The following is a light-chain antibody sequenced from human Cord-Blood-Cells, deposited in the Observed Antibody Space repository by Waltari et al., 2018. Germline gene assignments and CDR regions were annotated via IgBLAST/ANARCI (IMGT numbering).Light chain of an antibody. CDR1: QDISNY. CDR2: DAS. Sequence: DIQMTQSPSSLSASVGDRVTITCQASQDISNYLNWCQQKPGKAPKLLIYDASNLETGVPSRFSGSGSGTDFTFTISSLQPEDIATYYCQQYGNLPITFGQGTRLEIK. J-gene: IGKJ5*01. CDR3: QQYGNLPIT. V-gene: IGKV1-33*01.